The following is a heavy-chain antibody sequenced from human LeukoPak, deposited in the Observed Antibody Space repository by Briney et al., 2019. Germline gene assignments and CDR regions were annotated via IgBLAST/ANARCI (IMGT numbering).Heavy chain of an antibody. Sequence: ASVKVSCKASGGTFSSYAISWVRQAPGQGLEWMGGIIPIFGTANYAQKFQGRVTITADKSTSTAYMELSSPRSEDTAVYYCASAYSSGWVLREYYFDYWGQGTLVTVSS. D-gene: IGHD6-19*01. CDR2: IIPIFGTA. V-gene: IGHV1-69*06. CDR1: GGTFSSYA. CDR3: ASAYSSGWVLREYYFDY. J-gene: IGHJ4*02.